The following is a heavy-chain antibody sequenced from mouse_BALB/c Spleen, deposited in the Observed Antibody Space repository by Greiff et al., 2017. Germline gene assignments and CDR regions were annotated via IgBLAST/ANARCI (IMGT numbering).Heavy chain of an antibody. CDR2: ISTYYGDA. D-gene: IGHD2-3*01. CDR1: GYTFTDYA. J-gene: IGHJ2*01. V-gene: IGHV1S137*01. Sequence: VQLQQSGAELVRPGVSVKISCKGSGYTFTDYAMHWVKQSHAKSLEWIGVISTYYGDASYNQKFKGKATMTVDKSSSTAYMELARLTSEDSAIYYCARSIDGYYPFFDYWGQGTTLTVSS. CDR3: ARSIDGYYPFFDY.